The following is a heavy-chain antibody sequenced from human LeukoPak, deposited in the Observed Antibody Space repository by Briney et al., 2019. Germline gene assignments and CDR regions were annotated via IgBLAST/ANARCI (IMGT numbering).Heavy chain of an antibody. CDR1: GGSISSSNW. Sequence: SETLSLTCAVSGGSISSSNWWSWVRQPPGKGLEWIGEIYHSGSTYYNPSLKSRVTISVDTSKNQFSLKLSSVTAADTAVYYCARHHFVRGFDYWGQGTLVTVSS. V-gene: IGHV4-4*02. D-gene: IGHD3-10*02. CDR3: ARHHFVRGFDY. J-gene: IGHJ4*02. CDR2: IYHSGST.